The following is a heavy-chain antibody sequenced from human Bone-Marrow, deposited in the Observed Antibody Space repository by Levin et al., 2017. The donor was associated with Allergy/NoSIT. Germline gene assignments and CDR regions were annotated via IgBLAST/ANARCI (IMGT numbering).Heavy chain of an antibody. CDR3: ARGNGDYLQGSYVDK. D-gene: IGHD4-17*01. J-gene: IGHJ4*02. CDR2: IYIRGVT. CDR1: GGSISRNSHY. Sequence: LRLSCTVSGGSISRNSHYWSWLRQPAGKGLEWIGRIYIRGVTNYNPSLKSRVTISEDTSQNQFSLRLSSVTAADTDTYFCARGNGDYLQGSYVDKWGQGILVTVSS. V-gene: IGHV4-61*02.